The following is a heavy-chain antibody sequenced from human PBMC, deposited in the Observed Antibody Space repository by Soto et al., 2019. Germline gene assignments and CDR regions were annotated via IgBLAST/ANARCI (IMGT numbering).Heavy chain of an antibody. CDR3: ARDQGYYGWYGMDV. CDR2: IYYSGST. V-gene: IGHV4-31*03. D-gene: IGHD3-10*01. J-gene: IGHJ6*02. Sequence: QVQLQESGPGLVKPSQTLSLTCTVSGGSISSGGYYWSWIRQHPGKGLEWIGYIYYSGSTYYNPSPMSRVTISVDTSKNQFSLKLSSVTAADTAVYYCARDQGYYGWYGMDVWGQGTTVTVSS. CDR1: GGSISSGGYY.